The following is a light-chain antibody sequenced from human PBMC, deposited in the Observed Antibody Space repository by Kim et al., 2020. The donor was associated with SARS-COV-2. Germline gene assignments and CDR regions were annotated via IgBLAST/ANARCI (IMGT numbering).Light chain of an antibody. CDR2: GNS. CDR3: QSYDSSLSGSV. Sequence: QSVLTQPPSVSGAPGQRVTISCTGSSSNIGAGYDVHWYQQLPGTAPKLLIYGNSNRPSGVPDRFSGSKSDTSASLAITGLQAEDEADYYCQSYDSSLSGSVFVGGTQLTVL. CDR1: SSNIGAGYD. V-gene: IGLV1-40*01. J-gene: IGLJ2*01.